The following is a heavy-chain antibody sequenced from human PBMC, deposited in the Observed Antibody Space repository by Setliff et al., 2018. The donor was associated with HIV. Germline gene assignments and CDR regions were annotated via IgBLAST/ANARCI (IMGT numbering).Heavy chain of an antibody. V-gene: IGHV1-46*01. CDR2: INTSGSSA. D-gene: IGHD2-15*01. CDR1: GYTFTSYP. J-gene: IGHJ4*02. Sequence: ASVKVSCQACGYTFTSYPMHWVRQAPGQGLEWMGVINTSGSSAGYAQKFQGRVTMTRDTSINTVYMELTSLRSDDTAIYYCARSATFLEVGVAKWGPGTLVTVSS. CDR3: ARSATFLEVGVAK.